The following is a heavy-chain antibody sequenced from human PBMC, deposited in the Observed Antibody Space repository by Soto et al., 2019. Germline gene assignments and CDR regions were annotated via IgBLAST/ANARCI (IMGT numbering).Heavy chain of an antibody. CDR2: IYYSGSS. CDR1: GASINSDNYY. J-gene: IGHJ4*02. V-gene: IGHV4-31*03. D-gene: IGHD4-17*01. Sequence: SETLSLTCTVSGASINSDNYYWTWIRQHPKKGLEWIGYIYYSGSSYYNPSPKSRFTISLDTSENQFSLKLSSVTAADTAVYYRAATTVTTISLDYWGQGTLVTVSS. CDR3: AATTVTTISLDY.